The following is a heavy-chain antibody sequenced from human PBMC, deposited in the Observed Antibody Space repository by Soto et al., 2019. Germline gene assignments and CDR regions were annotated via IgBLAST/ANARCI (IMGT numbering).Heavy chain of an antibody. J-gene: IGHJ6*02. CDR2: ISAYNGNT. CDR1: GYTFTSYG. D-gene: IGHD3-22*01. CDR3: ARSSPDSSPRRLYGMDV. V-gene: IGHV1-18*01. Sequence: QVQLVQSGAEVKKPGASVKVSCKASGYTFTSYGISWVRQAPGQGLEWMGWISAYNGNTNYAQKLKGRVTMTTDTSTSTAYMELRSLRSGDTAVYYCARSSPDSSPRRLYGMDVWGQGTTVTVSS.